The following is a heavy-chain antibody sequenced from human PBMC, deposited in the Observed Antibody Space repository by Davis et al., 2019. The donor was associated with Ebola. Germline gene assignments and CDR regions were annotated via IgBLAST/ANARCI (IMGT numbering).Heavy chain of an antibody. J-gene: IGHJ4*02. Sequence: PGGSLRLSCAASGFAFNSYGMHWVRQAPGKGLEWVAVISYDGNSIKYADSVKGRFTISRDNSKNTLYLEMNNLRPGDTAVFYCAKDAWAVGSGIFDYWGQGNLVVVSS. D-gene: IGHD1-26*01. V-gene: IGHV3-30*18. CDR3: AKDAWAVGSGIFDY. CDR1: GFAFNSYG. CDR2: ISYDGNSI.